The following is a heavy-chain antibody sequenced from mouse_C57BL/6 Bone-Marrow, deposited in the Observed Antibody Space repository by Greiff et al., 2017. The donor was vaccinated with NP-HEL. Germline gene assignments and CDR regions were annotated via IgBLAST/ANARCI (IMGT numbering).Heavy chain of an antibody. D-gene: IGHD2-3*01. Sequence: EVMLVESGGGLVKPGGSLKLSCAASGFTFSSYTMSWVRQTPEKRLEWVATICGGGGNTYYPDSVKGRFTISRDNAKNTLYLQMSSLRSEDTALYYCARGTIYDPYAMDYWGQGTSVTVSS. V-gene: IGHV5-9*01. J-gene: IGHJ4*01. CDR2: ICGGGGNT. CDR3: ARGTIYDPYAMDY. CDR1: GFTFSSYT.